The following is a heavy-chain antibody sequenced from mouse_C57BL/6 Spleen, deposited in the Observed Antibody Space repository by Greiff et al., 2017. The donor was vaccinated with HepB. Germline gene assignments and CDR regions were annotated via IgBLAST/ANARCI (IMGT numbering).Heavy chain of an antibody. Sequence: VQLQQPGAELVMPGASVKLSCKASGYTFTSYWMHWVKQRPGQGLEWIGEIDPSDSYTNYNQKFKGKSTLTVDKSSSTAYLQLRSLTSEDSAVYFCERLDWDEAYWGQGTLVTVSA. J-gene: IGHJ3*01. CDR2: IDPSDSYT. V-gene: IGHV1-69*01. D-gene: IGHD4-1*01. CDR3: ERLDWDEAY. CDR1: GYTFTSYW.